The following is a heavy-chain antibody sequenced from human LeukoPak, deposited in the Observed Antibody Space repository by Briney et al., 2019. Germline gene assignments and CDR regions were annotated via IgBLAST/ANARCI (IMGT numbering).Heavy chain of an antibody. D-gene: IGHD3-10*01. CDR2: ISSSAGST. V-gene: IGHV3-23*01. J-gene: IGHJ4*02. CDR3: AKDIHYDSYYGSRSPVDY. CDR1: GFTFSSYA. Sequence: GGSLRLSCTASGFTFSSYAMNWVRQAPGTGLEWVSTISSSAGSTYYADSVRGRFTISRDNSKNTLYLQMNSLRAEDTAVYYCAKDIHYDSYYGSRSPVDYWGQGTLVTVSP.